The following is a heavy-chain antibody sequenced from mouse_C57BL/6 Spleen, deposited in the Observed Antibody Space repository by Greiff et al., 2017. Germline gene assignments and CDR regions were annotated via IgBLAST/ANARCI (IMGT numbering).Heavy chain of an antibody. J-gene: IGHJ2*01. CDR3: ARWAITTSFDY. CDR1: GYTFTSYW. CDR2: IHPNSGST. V-gene: IGHV1-64*01. D-gene: IGHD1-1*01. Sequence: QVQLQQPGAELVKPGASVKLSCKASGYTFTSYWMHWVKQRPGQGLEWIGMIHPNSGSTNYNEKFKSKATLTVDKSSSTAYMQLSSLTSEDSAVYYCARWAITTSFDYGGQGTTLTVSS.